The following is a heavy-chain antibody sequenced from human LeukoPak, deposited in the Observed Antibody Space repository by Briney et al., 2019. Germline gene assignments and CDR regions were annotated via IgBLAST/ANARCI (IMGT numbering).Heavy chain of an antibody. CDR2: TYYRSNLYY. J-gene: IGHJ3*02. D-gene: IGHD2-15*01. Sequence: SQTLSPTCAISGDIVSSNSGAWNWLRQSPARGLEWLGRTYYRSNLYYDYAVSLKIRITINPETSKNQFSLQLTSVTPEDTAVYYCASDEGRTLDGFDIWGQGTMVTVSS. V-gene: IGHV6-1*01. CDR1: GDIVSSNSGA. CDR3: ASDEGRTLDGFDI.